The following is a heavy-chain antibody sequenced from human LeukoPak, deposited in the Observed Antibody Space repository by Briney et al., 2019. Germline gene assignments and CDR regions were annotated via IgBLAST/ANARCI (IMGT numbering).Heavy chain of an antibody. CDR1: GYTFTSYG. J-gene: IGHJ4*02. CDR3: ARESRSGPLKPFDY. V-gene: IGHV1-18*01. CDR2: ISAYNGNT. D-gene: IGHD2-15*01. Sequence: ASVKVSCKASGYTFTSYGISWVRPAPGQGLEWMGWISAYNGNTNYAQKLQGRVTMTTDTSTSTAYMELRSLRSDDTAVYYCARESRSGPLKPFDYWGQGTLVTVSS.